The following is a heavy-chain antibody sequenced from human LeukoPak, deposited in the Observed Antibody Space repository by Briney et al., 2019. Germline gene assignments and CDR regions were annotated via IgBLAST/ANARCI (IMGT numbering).Heavy chain of an antibody. J-gene: IGHJ4*02. D-gene: IGHD3-22*01. CDR3: ASWPYYYDSSGYYRFDY. Sequence: SQTLSLTCAVSGGSISSGGYSWSWIRQPPGKGLEWIGYIYHSGSTYYNPSLKSRVTISVDRSKNQFSLKLSSVTAADTAVYYCASWPYYYDSSGYYRFDYWGQGTLVTVSS. V-gene: IGHV4-30-2*01. CDR1: GGSISSGGYS. CDR2: IYHSGST.